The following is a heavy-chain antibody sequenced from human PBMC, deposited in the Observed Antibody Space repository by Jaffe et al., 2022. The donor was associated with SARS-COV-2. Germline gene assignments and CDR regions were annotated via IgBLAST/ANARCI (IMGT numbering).Heavy chain of an antibody. CDR1: GGSFSGYY. D-gene: IGHD3-10*01. V-gene: IGHV4-34*01. Sequence: QVQLQQWGAGLLKPSETLSLTCAVYGGSFSGYYWSWIRQPPGKGLEWIGEINHSGSTNYNPSLKSRVTISVDTSKNQFSLKLSSVTAADTAVYYCARDYGSNSGYYYYMDVWGKGTTVTVSS. J-gene: IGHJ6*03. CDR2: INHSGST. CDR3: ARDYGSNSGYYYYMDV.